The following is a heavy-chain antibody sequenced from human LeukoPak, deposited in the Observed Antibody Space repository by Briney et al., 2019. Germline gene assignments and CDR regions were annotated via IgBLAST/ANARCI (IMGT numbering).Heavy chain of an antibody. CDR2: INGSGGST. J-gene: IGHJ6*03. D-gene: IGHD2-15*01. Sequence: GGSLRLSCAASGFTFSSYAMSWVRQAPGKGLEWVSAINGSGGSTYYADSVKGRFTISRGNSKNTLYLQMNSLRAEDAAVDYCAKGLPLYMDVWGKGTTVTVSS. CDR3: AKGLPLYMDV. V-gene: IGHV3-23*01. CDR1: GFTFSSYA.